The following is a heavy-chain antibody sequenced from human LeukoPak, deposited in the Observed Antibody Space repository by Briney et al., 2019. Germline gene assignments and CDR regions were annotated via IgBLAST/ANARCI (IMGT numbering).Heavy chain of an antibody. J-gene: IGHJ4*02. D-gene: IGHD3-10*01. CDR1: GFTFSSYW. V-gene: IGHV3-74*01. CDR3: AKDRISMVRSSDIDN. Sequence: PGRSLRLSCAASGFTFSSYWMHWVRQAPGKGLVWVSRINNDGSTTSYADPVKGRFTISRDNAKNTLVLQMNSLRVEDTAVYYCAKDRISMVRSSDIDNWGQGTLVTVSS. CDR2: INNDGSTT.